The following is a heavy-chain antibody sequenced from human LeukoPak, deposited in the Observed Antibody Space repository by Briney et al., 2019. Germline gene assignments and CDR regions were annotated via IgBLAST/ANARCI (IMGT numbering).Heavy chain of an antibody. CDR3: ARDPTTVTTELDI. Sequence: PSETLSLTCTVSGGSFSSHYWSWIRQPPGKGLEWIGYISYIGSTNYNPSLKSRVTISVDTSKSQFSLKLSSVTAADTAVYYCARDPTTVTTELDIWGQGTMVTVSS. V-gene: IGHV4-59*11. CDR2: ISYIGST. CDR1: GGSFSSHY. J-gene: IGHJ3*02. D-gene: IGHD4-17*01.